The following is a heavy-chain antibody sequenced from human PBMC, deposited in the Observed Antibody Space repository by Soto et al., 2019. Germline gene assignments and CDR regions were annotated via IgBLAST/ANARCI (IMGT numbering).Heavy chain of an antibody. Sequence: EEQLVESGGGLVQPGGSLRLSCAASGFTFRNYWMHWVRQAPGKGLVWVSRVNSDGDTTYYADSVKGRFTISRDNAKNTLHLQMNSLGAEDTAVYYCASNYAYAEGYYFYGIDVWGQGTTVTVSS. CDR3: ASNYAYAEGYYFYGIDV. V-gene: IGHV3-74*01. CDR1: GFTFRNYW. J-gene: IGHJ6*02. CDR2: VNSDGDTT. D-gene: IGHD3-16*01.